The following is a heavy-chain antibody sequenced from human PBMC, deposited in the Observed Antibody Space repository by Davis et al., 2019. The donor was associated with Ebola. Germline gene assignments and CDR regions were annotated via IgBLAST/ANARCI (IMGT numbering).Heavy chain of an antibody. V-gene: IGHV3-74*01. J-gene: IGHJ6*02. CDR3: ARGHYGMDI. CDR2: INGDGSST. CDR1: GFTFTGYW. Sequence: GESLKISCAASGFTFTGYWMHWVRQTPGQGLVWVSRINGDGSSTVYADFVKGRFTISRDNAENSLYLQMNSLRAEDTAVYYCARGHYGMDIWGQGTTVTVSS.